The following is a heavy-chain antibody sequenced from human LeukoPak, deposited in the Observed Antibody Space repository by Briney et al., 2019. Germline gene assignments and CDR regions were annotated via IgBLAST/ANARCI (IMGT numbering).Heavy chain of an antibody. CDR1: AFTFSTYS. V-gene: IGHV3-21*01. CDR2: ISSSSSYI. CDR3: ARDTFDF. Sequence: PGGSLRLSCAASAFTFSTYSMNGVRQAPGKGLEWVSSISSSSSYIFYADSVKGRFTISRDNAKNSLYLQMNSLRAEDTAFYYCARDTFDFWGQGTLVTVSS. J-gene: IGHJ4*02.